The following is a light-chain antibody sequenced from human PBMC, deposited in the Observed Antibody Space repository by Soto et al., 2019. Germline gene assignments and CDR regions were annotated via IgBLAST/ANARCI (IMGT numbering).Light chain of an antibody. CDR3: QQYTYYPLT. CDR2: KAS. V-gene: IGKV1-5*03. CDR1: QYISSW. J-gene: IGKJ4*01. Sequence: DIQMTQSPSTLSAFVGDRVTITCRASQYISSWLAWYQQKPGKAPKILIYKASTLESGVPSRFSGSGSGTEFTLTISSLQPDDFATYYCQQYTYYPLTFGGGTKVDIK.